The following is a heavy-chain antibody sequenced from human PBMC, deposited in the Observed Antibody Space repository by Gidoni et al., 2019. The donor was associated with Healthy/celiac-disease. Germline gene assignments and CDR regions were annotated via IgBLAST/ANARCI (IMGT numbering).Heavy chain of an antibody. CDR3: AKEYCGGDCGGDI. Sequence: EVQLVESGGGLVQPGGSLRLSCAASGFTFRSYALSWVRQAQGKGLEWVSAISGSGVSTYSADAVKGRFTISSNNSKNTLYLQLNSLRAEDTAVYYCAKEYCGGDCGGDIWGQGTMVTVSS. D-gene: IGHD2-21*02. CDR2: ISGSGVST. J-gene: IGHJ3*02. V-gene: IGHV3-23*04. CDR1: GFTFRSYA.